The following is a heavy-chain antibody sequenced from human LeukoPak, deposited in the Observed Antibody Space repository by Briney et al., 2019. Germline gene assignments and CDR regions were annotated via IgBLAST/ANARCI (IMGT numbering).Heavy chain of an antibody. D-gene: IGHD1-1*01. CDR3: ARQRYSDY. CDR2: IKEDGSEN. V-gene: IGHV3-7*01. J-gene: IGHJ4*02. Sequence: GGSLRLSCAASGFTFSRYWMTWVRQAPGKGLEWVANIKEDGSENSYVESVKGRFTISRDNAKNSLYLELNSLRAEDTAVYFCARQRYSDYWGQGTLVTVSS. CDR1: GFTFSRYW.